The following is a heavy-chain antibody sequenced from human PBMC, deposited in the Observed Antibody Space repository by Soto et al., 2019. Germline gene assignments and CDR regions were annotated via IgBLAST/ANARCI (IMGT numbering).Heavy chain of an antibody. CDR1: GGSISSGGYY. V-gene: IGHV4-31*11. CDR2: IYYSGST. D-gene: IGHD2-2*01. CDR3: AREGKVVPAASEPDY. J-gene: IGHJ4*02. Sequence: QVQLQESGPGLVKPSQTLSLTCAVSGGSISSGGYYWSWIRQHPGKGLEWIGYIYYSGSTYYNPSLKSRVTISVDTSKNQFSLKLSSVTAADTAVYYCAREGKVVPAASEPDYWGQGTLVTVSS.